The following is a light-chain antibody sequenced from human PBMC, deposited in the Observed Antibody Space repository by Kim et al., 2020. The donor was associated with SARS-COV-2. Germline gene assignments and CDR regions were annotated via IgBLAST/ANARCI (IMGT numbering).Light chain of an antibody. Sequence: PGTAAEITCGGVNMGRKSVRGVGRQPGPAPLLLTYYGRDRPSVIPERCSGSNCGTTAALTVREVEVVDEADYYCQVWDSSSCHPVTFGGGTQLTVL. J-gene: IGLJ2*01. CDR2: YGR. CDR3: QVWDSSSCHPVT. V-gene: IGLV3-21*01. CDR1: NMGRKS.